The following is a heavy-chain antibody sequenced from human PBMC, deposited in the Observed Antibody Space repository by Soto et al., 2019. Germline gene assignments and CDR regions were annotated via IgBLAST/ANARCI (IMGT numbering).Heavy chain of an antibody. CDR1: GFTFSSYW. V-gene: IGHV3-7*01. D-gene: IGHD3-10*01. Sequence: GGSLRLSCAASGFTFSSYWMSWVRQAPGKGLEWVANIKQDGSEKYYVDSVKGRFTISRDNAKNSLYLQMNSLRAEDTAVYYCARAFVSGDYYGSGSYYPNDYWGQGTLVTVSS. CDR2: IKQDGSEK. J-gene: IGHJ4*02. CDR3: ARAFVSGDYYGSGSYYPNDY.